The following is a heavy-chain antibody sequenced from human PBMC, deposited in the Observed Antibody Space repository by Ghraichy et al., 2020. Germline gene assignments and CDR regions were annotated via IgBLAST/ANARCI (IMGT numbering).Heavy chain of an antibody. Sequence: ASVKVSCKASGYTFTSYAMHWVRQAPGQRLEWMGWINAGNGNTKYSQKFQGRVTITRDTSASTAYMELSSLRSEDTAVYYCAREGGYGTPYYYYGMDVWGQGTTVTVSS. CDR3: AREGGYGTPYYYYGMDV. CDR1: GYTFTSYA. V-gene: IGHV1-3*01. J-gene: IGHJ6*02. D-gene: IGHD5-18*01. CDR2: INAGNGNT.